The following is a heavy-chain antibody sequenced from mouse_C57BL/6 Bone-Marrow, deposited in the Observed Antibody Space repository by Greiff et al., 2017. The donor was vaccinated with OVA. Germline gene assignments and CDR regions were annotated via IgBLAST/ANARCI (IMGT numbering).Heavy chain of an antibody. D-gene: IGHD1-1*01. CDR1: YTFTDYYM. CDR3: KFYYGSSHWYFDV. CDR2: YPGSGNTY. J-gene: IGHJ1*03. Sequence: VQLQQSGPELVKPGASVKMSCKASGYTFTDYYMHWVKQKPGKGLEWIGEIYPGSGNTYYNEKFKGKATLTADTSSSTAYMQLSSLTSEDSAVYFCEKFYYGSSHWYFDVWGTGTTVTVSS. V-gene: IGHV1-83*01.